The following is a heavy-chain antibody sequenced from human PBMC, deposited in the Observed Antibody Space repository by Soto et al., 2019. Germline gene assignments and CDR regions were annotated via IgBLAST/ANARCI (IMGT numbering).Heavy chain of an antibody. V-gene: IGHV4-34*01. CDR2: INHSGST. J-gene: IGHJ6*02. CDR3: ARAGDYVWGSYRSVYYGMDV. Sequence: SETLSLTCAVYGGSFSGYYWIWIRQPPGKGLEWIGEINHSGSTNYNPSLKSRVTISVDTSKNQFSLKLSSVTAADTAVYYCARAGDYVWGSYRSVYYGMDVWGQGTTVTVSS. CDR1: GGSFSGYY. D-gene: IGHD3-16*02.